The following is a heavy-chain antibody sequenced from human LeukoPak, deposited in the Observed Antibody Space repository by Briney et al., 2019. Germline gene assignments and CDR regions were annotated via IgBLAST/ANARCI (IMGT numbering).Heavy chain of an antibody. CDR2: ISSSGSII. Sequence: GGSLRLSCAASGFTFSSYSMNWVRQAPGKGLEWVSYISSSGSIIYCADSVKGRFTISRDNAKNTLYLQMNGLRAEDTALYYCAKDRLPVQRGIDYWGQGTLVTVSS. V-gene: IGHV3-48*04. CDR1: GFTFSSYS. J-gene: IGHJ4*02. D-gene: IGHD3-16*01. CDR3: AKDRLPVQRGIDY.